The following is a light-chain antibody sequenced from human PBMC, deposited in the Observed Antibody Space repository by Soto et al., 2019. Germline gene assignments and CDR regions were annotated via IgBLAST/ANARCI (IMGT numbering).Light chain of an antibody. CDR2: EVT. CDR1: SSDIGASNS. CDR3: GSKAGSNNVV. J-gene: IGLJ2*01. Sequence: QSALTQPPSASGSPGQSVTISCAGSSSDIGASNSVSWYQQHPGKAPKLLISEVTKRPSGVPDRFSGSKSGNTASLTVSGLQADDEADYYCGSKAGSNNVVFGGGTKLTVL. V-gene: IGLV2-8*01.